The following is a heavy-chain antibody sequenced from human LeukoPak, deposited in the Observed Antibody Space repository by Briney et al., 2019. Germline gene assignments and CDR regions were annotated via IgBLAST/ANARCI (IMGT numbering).Heavy chain of an antibody. Sequence: PSETLSLTCTVSGGSISSYYWSWIRQPPGKGLEWIGYIYYSGSTNYNPSLKSRVTISVDTSKNQFSLKLSSVTAADTAVYYCAREIAVAGKGPRFDPWGQGTLVTVSS. V-gene: IGHV4-59*12. CDR1: GGSISSYY. CDR3: AREIAVAGKGPRFDP. D-gene: IGHD6-19*01. J-gene: IGHJ5*02. CDR2: IYYSGST.